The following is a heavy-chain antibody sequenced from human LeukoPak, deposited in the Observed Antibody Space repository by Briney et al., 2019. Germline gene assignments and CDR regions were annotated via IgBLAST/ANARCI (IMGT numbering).Heavy chain of an antibody. CDR1: GFNFDDYG. Sequence: GGSLRLSCAASGFNFDDYGIHWVRQAPGKGLEWVALIEGDGSRTFYADSVKGRFTISRDNSKKSLYLQMSSLRNEDTALYFCVKDLVVVGATYYFYGVDVWGQGTTVTVSS. J-gene: IGHJ6*02. D-gene: IGHD1-26*01. CDR3: VKDLVVVGATYYFYGVDV. CDR2: IEGDGSRT. V-gene: IGHV3-43*02.